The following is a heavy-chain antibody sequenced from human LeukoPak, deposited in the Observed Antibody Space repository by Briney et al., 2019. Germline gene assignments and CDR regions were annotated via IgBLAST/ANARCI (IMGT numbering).Heavy chain of an antibody. J-gene: IGHJ4*02. CDR1: GGSISSSGYS. V-gene: IGHV4-30-4*07. Sequence: SETLSLTCAVSGGSISSSGYSWSWIRQPPGKGLEWIGYIYYSGSTYYDSSLKNRVTISVDTSKNQFSLKLSSVTAADTAVYYCARTTTVTEQFDYWGQGILVTVSS. CDR2: IYYSGST. D-gene: IGHD4-17*01. CDR3: ARTTTVTEQFDY.